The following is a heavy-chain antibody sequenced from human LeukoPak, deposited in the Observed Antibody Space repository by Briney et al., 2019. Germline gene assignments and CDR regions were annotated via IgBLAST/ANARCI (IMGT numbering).Heavy chain of an antibody. Sequence: GGSLRLSCEASGFTVSSTHMVWARQAPGKGLEWVASINHNGNVNYYVDSVKGRFTISRDNAKNSLYLQMSNLRAEDTAVYFCARGGGLDVWGQGATVTVSS. V-gene: IGHV3-7*03. CDR1: GFTVSSTH. CDR2: INHNGNVN. D-gene: IGHD3-16*01. J-gene: IGHJ6*02. CDR3: ARGGGLDV.